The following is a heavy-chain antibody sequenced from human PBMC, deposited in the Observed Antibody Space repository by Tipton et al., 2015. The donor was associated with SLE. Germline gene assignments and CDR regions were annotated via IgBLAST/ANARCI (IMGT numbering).Heavy chain of an antibody. CDR3: ARRRGYCSGGGCPYYFDY. J-gene: IGHJ4*02. D-gene: IGHD2-15*01. CDR2: IYYSGST. CDR1: GGSISSSSYY. Sequence: TLSLTCTVSGGSISSSSYYWGWIRQPPGKGLEWIGGIYYSGSTYYNPSLKSRVTISVDTSKNQFSLKLSSVTAADTAVYYCARRRGYCSGGGCPYYFDYWGQGTLVTVSS. V-gene: IGHV4-39*07.